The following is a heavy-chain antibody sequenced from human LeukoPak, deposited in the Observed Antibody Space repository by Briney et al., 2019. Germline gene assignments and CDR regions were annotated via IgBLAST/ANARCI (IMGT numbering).Heavy chain of an antibody. CDR1: VRSISHYY. J-gene: IGHJ4*02. D-gene: IGHD3/OR15-3a*01. V-gene: IGHV4-59*01. CDR3: ARGGGWTGARKDFDY. CDR2: IYYSGST. Sequence: SQTLSLTCTVSVRSISHYYWSWIRHPPAKGLEWSGYIYYSGSTNYNPSLRSRATISVDTSKNQFSLKLTSVTAADTAVYYCARGGGWTGARKDFDYWGQGTLVTVSS.